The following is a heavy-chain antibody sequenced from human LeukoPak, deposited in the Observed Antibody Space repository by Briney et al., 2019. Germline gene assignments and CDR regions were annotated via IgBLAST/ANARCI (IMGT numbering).Heavy chain of an antibody. CDR2: ISGSGGST. Sequence: GGSLRLSCAASGFTFSSYAMSWVRQAPGKGLEWVSAISGSGGSTYYADSVKGRFTISRDNSKNTLYLQMNSLRAEDTAVHYCARFVSGLGWFDPWGQGTLVTVSS. J-gene: IGHJ5*02. CDR1: GFTFSSYA. V-gene: IGHV3-23*01. D-gene: IGHD5/OR15-5a*01. CDR3: ARFVSGLGWFDP.